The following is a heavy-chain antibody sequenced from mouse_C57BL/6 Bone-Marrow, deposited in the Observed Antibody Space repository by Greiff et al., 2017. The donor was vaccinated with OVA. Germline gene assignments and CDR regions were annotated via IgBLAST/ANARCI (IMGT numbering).Heavy chain of an antibody. CDR1: GFNIKDDY. D-gene: IGHD1-1*02. J-gene: IGHJ2*01. V-gene: IGHV14-4*01. CDR2: IDPENGDT. CDR3: TTSYGLYFDY. Sequence: EVQLQQSGAELVRPGASVKLSCTASGFNIKDDYMHWVKQRPEQGLEWIGWIDPENGDTEDASKFQGKATITADTSSNTAYLQLSSLTSEDTAVYYCTTSYGLYFDYWGQGTTLTVSS.